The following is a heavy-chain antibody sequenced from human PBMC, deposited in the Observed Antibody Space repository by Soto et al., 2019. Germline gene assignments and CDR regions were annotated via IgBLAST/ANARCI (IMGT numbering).Heavy chain of an antibody. J-gene: IGHJ6*03. CDR3: ARGVSYYGSGFYYYYYMDV. D-gene: IGHD3-10*01. CDR2: INHSGST. Sequence: SETLSLTCAVYGGSFSGYYWSWIGQPPGKGLEWIGEINHSGSTNYNPSLKSRVTISVDTSKNQFSLKLSSVTAADTAVYYCARGVSYYGSGFYYYYYMDVWGKGTTVTVSS. V-gene: IGHV4-34*01. CDR1: GGSFSGYY.